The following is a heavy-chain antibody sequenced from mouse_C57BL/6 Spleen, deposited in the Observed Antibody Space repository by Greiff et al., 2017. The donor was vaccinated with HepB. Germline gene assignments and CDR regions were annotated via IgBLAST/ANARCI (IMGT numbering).Heavy chain of an antibody. Sequence: EVQLQESGGGLVKPGGSLKLSCAASGFTFSDYGMHWVRQAPEKGLEWVAYISSGSSTIYYADTVKGRFTISRDNAKNTLFLQMTSLRSEDTAMYYCASENNWYYFDYWGQGTTLTVSS. CDR3: ASENNWYYFDY. D-gene: IGHD4-1*01. CDR1: GFTFSDYG. CDR2: ISSGSSTI. J-gene: IGHJ2*01. V-gene: IGHV5-17*01.